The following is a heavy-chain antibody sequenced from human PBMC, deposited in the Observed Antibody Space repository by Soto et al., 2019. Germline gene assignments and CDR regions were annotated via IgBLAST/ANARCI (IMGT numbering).Heavy chain of an antibody. Sequence: ASVKVSCKASGYTFTGYYMLWVRQAPGQGLEWMGWINPNSGGTNYAQKFQGWVTMTRDTSISTAYMELSRLRSDDTAVYYCARGSSPGYYYYYMDVWGKGTTVTVSS. D-gene: IGHD6-6*01. CDR1: GYTFTGYY. CDR2: INPNSGGT. J-gene: IGHJ6*03. CDR3: ARGSSPGYYYYYMDV. V-gene: IGHV1-2*04.